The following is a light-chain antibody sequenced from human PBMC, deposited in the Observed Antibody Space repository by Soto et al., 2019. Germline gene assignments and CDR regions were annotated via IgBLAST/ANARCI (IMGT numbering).Light chain of an antibody. Sequence: QSALTQPASVSGYPGQSITISCTGTSSDVGGYNYVSWYQQHPGKAPKLMIYDVSNRPSGVSNRFSGSKSGNTASLTISGLQAEDEADYYCSSYTSSVYVFGTGTKLTVL. CDR2: DVS. V-gene: IGLV2-14*01. CDR3: SSYTSSVYV. CDR1: SSDVGGYNY. J-gene: IGLJ1*01.